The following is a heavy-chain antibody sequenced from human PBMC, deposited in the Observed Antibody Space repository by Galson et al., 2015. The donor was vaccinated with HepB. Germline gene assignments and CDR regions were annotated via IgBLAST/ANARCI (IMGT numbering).Heavy chain of an antibody. J-gene: IGHJ2*01. CDR3: AREALRWNWYFDL. V-gene: IGHV1-69*04. Sequence: SVKVSCKASGGTFSSYAISWVRQAPGQGLEWMGRIIPILGIANYAQKFQGRVTITADKSTSTAYMELSSLRSEDTAVYYCAREALRWNWYFDLWGRGTLVTVSS. CDR2: IIPILGIA. CDR1: GGTFSSYA. D-gene: IGHD4-23*01.